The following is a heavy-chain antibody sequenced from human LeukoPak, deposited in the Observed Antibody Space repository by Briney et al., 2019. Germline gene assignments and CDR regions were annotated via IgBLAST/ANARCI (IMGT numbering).Heavy chain of an antibody. V-gene: IGHV1-18*01. D-gene: IGHD5-24*01. Sequence: ASVKVSCKASGYTFTSYGISWVRQAPGQGLEWMGWISAYNGNTNYAQKFQGRVTITADKSTSTAYMELSSLRSEDTAVYYCARVGGILSGNNARDYWGQGTLVTVSS. CDR3: ARVGGILSGNNARDY. CDR1: GYTFTSYG. J-gene: IGHJ4*02. CDR2: ISAYNGNT.